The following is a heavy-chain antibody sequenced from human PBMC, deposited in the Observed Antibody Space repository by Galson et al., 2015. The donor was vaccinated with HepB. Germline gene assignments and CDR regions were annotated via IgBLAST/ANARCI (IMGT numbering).Heavy chain of an antibody. CDR3: AKEYNIMVRGVIKNPQY. J-gene: IGHJ4*02. CDR2: ISGSGGGT. V-gene: IGHV3-23*01. D-gene: IGHD3-10*01. Sequence: SLRLSCAASGFTFSSYAMSWVRQAPGKGLEWVSAISGSGGGTYYADSVKGRFSISRDNSKNTLYLQMNNLRAEGTAAYYCAKEYNIMVRGVIKNPQYWGQGTLVTVSS. CDR1: GFTFSSYA.